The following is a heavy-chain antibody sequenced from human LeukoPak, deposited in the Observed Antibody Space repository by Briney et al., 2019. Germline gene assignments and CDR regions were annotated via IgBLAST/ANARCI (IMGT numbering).Heavy chain of an antibody. CDR2: ISAYNGNT. CDR1: GYTFTNYG. CDR3: ARARSSWNSEIDY. J-gene: IGHJ4*02. D-gene: IGHD6-13*01. V-gene: IGHV1-18*01. Sequence: ASVKVSCKASGYTFTNYGISWVRQAPGQGLECMGWISAYNGNTNYAQKLQGRVTMITDTSTSTAYMELRSLRSDDTAVYYCARARSSWNSEIDYWGQGTLVTVSS.